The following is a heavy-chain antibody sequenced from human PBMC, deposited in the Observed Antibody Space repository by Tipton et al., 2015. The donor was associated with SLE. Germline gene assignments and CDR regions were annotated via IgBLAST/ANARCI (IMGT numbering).Heavy chain of an antibody. Sequence: SLRLSCAASGFTFSSYEMNWVRQAPGKGLEWVSYISSSGSTIYYADSVKGRFTISRDNAKNSLYLQMNSLRAEDTAVYYCAKDRAMIVVGDAFDIWGQGTMVTVSS. CDR3: AKDRAMIVVGDAFDI. CDR2: ISSSGSTI. D-gene: IGHD3-22*01. J-gene: IGHJ3*02. CDR1: GFTFSSYE. V-gene: IGHV3-48*03.